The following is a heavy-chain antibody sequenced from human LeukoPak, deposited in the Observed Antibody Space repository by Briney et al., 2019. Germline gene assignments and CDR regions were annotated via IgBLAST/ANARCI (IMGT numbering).Heavy chain of an antibody. CDR3: ARRGSSHWYWYFDL. CDR1: GYSISSGYY. CDR2: IYHSGST. J-gene: IGHJ2*01. V-gene: IGHV4-38-2*01. D-gene: IGHD6-19*01. Sequence: PSETLSFTCAVSGYSISSGYYWSWIRQPPGKGLEWIGSIYHSGSTYYNPSLKSRVTMSVDTSKNQFSLKLSTVTAADTAVYYCARRGSSHWYWYFDLWGRGTLVTVSS.